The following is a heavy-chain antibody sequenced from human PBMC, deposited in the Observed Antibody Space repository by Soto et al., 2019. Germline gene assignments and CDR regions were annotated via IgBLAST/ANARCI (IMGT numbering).Heavy chain of an antibody. CDR2: MNPNSGNT. V-gene: IGHV1-8*01. D-gene: IGHD3-3*01. CDR1: GYTFTSYD. CDR3: ARAIRITIFGVVNYGMDV. J-gene: IGHJ6*02. Sequence: QVQLVQSGAEVKKPGASVKVSCKASGYTFTSYDINWVRQATGQGLEWMGWMNPNSGNTGYAQKFQGRVTMTRNTSISTAYMELSRLRSEDTAVYYCARAIRITIFGVVNYGMDVWGQGTTVTVSS.